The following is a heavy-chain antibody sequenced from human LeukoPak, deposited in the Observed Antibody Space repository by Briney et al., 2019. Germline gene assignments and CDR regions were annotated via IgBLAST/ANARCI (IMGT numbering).Heavy chain of an antibody. J-gene: IGHJ4*02. D-gene: IGHD3-22*01. CDR1: GFTFSTYT. V-gene: IGHV3-21*01. Sequence: GGSLRLSCAASGFTFSTYTMNWVRQAPGKGLEWVSSITSSSSYIYYADSVKGRFTISRDNAKNSLYLQMNSLRVEDTAAYYCARHVVAVGFDYWGRGTLVTVSS. CDR3: ARHVVAVGFDY. CDR2: ITSSSSYI.